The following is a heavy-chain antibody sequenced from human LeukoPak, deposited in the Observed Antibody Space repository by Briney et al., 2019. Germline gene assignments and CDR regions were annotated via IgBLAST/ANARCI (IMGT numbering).Heavy chain of an antibody. CDR2: IYYSGST. CDR3: ARRGYDILTGYYHLDY. D-gene: IGHD3-9*01. V-gene: IGHV4-59*08. J-gene: IGHJ4*02. Sequence: SETLSLTCTVSGGSINNYYCSWIRQPPGKRLEWIGYIYYSGSTNYNPSLKSRVTISVDTSKNQFSLKLSSVTAADTAVYYCARRGYDILTGYYHLDYWGQGTLVTVSS. CDR1: GGSINNYY.